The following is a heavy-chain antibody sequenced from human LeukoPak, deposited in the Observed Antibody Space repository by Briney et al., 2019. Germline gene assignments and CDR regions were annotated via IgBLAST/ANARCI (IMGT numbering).Heavy chain of an antibody. CDR3: ARGTMVRGVIRHFDY. CDR1: GGSFSGYY. V-gene: IGHV4-34*01. D-gene: IGHD3-10*01. CDR2: INHSGST. J-gene: IGHJ4*02. Sequence: NPSETLSLTCAVYGGSFSGYYWSWIRQPPGEGLEWIGEINHSGSTTYNPSLKSRVTISVDTSKNQFSLKLSSVTAADTAVYYCARGTMVRGVIRHFDYWGQGTLVTVSS.